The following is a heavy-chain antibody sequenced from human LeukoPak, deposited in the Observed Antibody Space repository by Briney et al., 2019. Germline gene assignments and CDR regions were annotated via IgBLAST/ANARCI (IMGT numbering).Heavy chain of an antibody. V-gene: IGHV3-30*02. J-gene: IGHJ4*02. CDR3: AKDMGSGWYRANFDY. D-gene: IGHD6-19*01. Sequence: PGGSLRPSCAASGFTFSSHGMHWVRQAPGKGLEWVAFIRYDGSNKYYADSVKGRFTISRDNSKNTVYLQMNSLRVEDTAVFFCAKDMGSGWYRANFDYWGQGTLVTVSS. CDR1: GFTFSSHG. CDR2: IRYDGSNK.